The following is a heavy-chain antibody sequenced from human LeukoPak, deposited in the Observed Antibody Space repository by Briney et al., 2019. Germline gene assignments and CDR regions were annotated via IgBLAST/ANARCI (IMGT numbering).Heavy chain of an antibody. V-gene: IGHV3-66*01. D-gene: IGHD5-12*01. CDR2: IYRGGDT. CDR3: ATRPDGNDSPYFDF. J-gene: IGHJ4*02. Sequence: GGSLRLSCAASGLTVGSKYMGWVRQAPGKGLEWVSVIYRGGDTYYADSVRGRFTVSRDISQNTLYLQMNRLRVEDTAVYYCATRPDGNDSPYFDFWGQGTLVLASS. CDR1: GLTVGSKY.